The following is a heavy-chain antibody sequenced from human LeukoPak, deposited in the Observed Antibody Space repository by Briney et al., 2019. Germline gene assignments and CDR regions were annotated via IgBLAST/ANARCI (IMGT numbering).Heavy chain of an antibody. CDR1: GFTFSGSA. J-gene: IGHJ4*02. CDR3: ARHFAYSSSSYFDY. D-gene: IGHD6-6*01. CDR2: IRSKANSYAT. V-gene: IGHV3-73*01. Sequence: PGGSLKLSCAASGFTFSGSAMHWVRQASGKGLEWVGRIRSKANSYATAYAASVKGRFTISRDDSKNTAYLQMNSLKTEDTAVYYCARHFAYSSSSYFDYWGQGSLVTVSS.